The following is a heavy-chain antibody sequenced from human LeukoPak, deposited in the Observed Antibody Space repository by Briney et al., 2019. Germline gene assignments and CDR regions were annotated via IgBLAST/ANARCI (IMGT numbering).Heavy chain of an antibody. D-gene: IGHD1-26*01. CDR2: ISSSGSTM. V-gene: IGHV3-48*03. Sequence: GGSLRLSCAASGFTFSRYEMNWVRQAPGKGLEWLSYISSSGSTMYYADSVKGRITISRDNAKNSLYLQMNSLRADDTAVYYCARVLAGATYFDYWGQGTLVTVSS. CDR3: ARVLAGATYFDY. CDR1: GFTFSRYE. J-gene: IGHJ4*01.